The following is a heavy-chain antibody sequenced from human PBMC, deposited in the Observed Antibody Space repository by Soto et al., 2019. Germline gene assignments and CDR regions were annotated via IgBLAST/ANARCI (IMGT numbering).Heavy chain of an antibody. CDR1: ACTFSSYA. CDR2: ISGSGGST. CDR3: AKDMVVAAKVNWFDP. Sequence: GSLRHSSAASACTFSSYAMSWGRHAPGKGLEWVSAISGSGGSTYYADSVKGRFTISRDNSKNTPYLQMNSLRAEDTAVYYCAKDMVVAAKVNWFDPWGQGT. V-gene: IGHV3-23*01. J-gene: IGHJ5*02. D-gene: IGHD2-15*01.